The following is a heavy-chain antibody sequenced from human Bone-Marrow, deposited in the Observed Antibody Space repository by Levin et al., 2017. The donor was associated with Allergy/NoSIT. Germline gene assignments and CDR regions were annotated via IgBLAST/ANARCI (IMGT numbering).Heavy chain of an antibody. CDR3: ATHRSYTSSWYTGYFQH. V-gene: IGHV3-30*03. Sequence: GESLKISCAASGFTFSSYGMHWVRQAPGKGLEWVALISYDGSNKYYADSVKGRFTISRDNSKNTLYLQMDSLRAEDTAVYYCATHRSYTSSWYTGYFQHWGQGTLVSVSS. CDR1: GFTFSSYG. CDR2: ISYDGSNK. D-gene: IGHD6-13*01. J-gene: IGHJ1*01.